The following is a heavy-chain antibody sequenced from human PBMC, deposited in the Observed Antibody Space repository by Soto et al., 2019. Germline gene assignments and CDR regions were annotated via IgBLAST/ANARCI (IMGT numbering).Heavy chain of an antibody. J-gene: IGHJ4*02. D-gene: IGHD5-18*01. CDR3: ARQWFSAMVDY. CDR1: GGSISSSSYY. Sequence: QLQLQESGPGLVKPSETLSLTCTVSGGSISSSSYYWGWIRQPPGKGLEWIGSIYYSGSTYYNPSLKSRVTISVDTSKNQFSLKLSSVTAADTAVYYCARQWFSAMVDYWGQGTLVTVSS. CDR2: IYYSGST. V-gene: IGHV4-39*01.